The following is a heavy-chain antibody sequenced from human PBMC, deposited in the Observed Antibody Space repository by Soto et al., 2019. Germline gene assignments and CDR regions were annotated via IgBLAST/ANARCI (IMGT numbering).Heavy chain of an antibody. Sequence: PGGSLRLSCAASGFTFSSYWMSWVRQAPGKGLEWVANIKQDGSEKYYVDSVKGRFTISRDNAKNSLYLQMNSLRAEDTAVYYCARETEYSSSSVWLDPWGQGTLVTVSS. V-gene: IGHV3-7*01. CDR1: GFTFSSYW. CDR3: ARETEYSSSSVWLDP. CDR2: IKQDGSEK. J-gene: IGHJ5*02. D-gene: IGHD6-6*01.